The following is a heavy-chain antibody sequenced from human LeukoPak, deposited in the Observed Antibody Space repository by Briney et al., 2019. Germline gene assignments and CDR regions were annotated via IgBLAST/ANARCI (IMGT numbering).Heavy chain of an antibody. D-gene: IGHD6-19*01. Sequence: GGSQRLSCVASGFTFSNYWMSWVRQAPGKGLEWVANITQGESDRTYVNSVKGRFIISRDNAKNSLYLQMNSLRADDTALYYCARGGQGSSIPTDYWGQGTLVTVSS. V-gene: IGHV3-7*01. CDR1: GFTFSNYW. CDR3: ARGGQGSSIPTDY. J-gene: IGHJ4*02. CDR2: ITQGESDR.